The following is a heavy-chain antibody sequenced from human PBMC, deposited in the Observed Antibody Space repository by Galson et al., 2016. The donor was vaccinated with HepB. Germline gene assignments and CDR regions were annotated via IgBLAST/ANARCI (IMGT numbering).Heavy chain of an antibody. CDR1: GVSISSYY. J-gene: IGHJ5*02. CDR3: ARFASTVTFNWFDP. CDR2: AFYSGIT. V-gene: IGHV4-59*01. Sequence: SETLSLTCTVSGVSISSYYWSWFRQPPEKGLEWIGYAFYSGITNYNPSLKSRVTISVDASKNQFSLKLTSVTAADTAVYYCARFASTVTFNWFDPWGQGTLVTVSS. D-gene: IGHD4-17*01.